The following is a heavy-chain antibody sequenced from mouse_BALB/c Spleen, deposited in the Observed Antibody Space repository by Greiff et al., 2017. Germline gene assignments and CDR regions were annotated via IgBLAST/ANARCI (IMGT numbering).Heavy chain of an antibody. J-gene: IGHJ4*01. D-gene: IGHD2-1*01. Sequence: EVQLHQSGPELGKPGASVKISCKASGYSFTGYNMSWVKQSHRKSLEWIGYIDPYNGGTSYNQKSKGKATLTVDNASSTAYMHLNSLTSEDSAIYYCARWGYGNYGGAMDYWGQGTSVTVSS. CDR2: IDPYNGGT. CDR3: ARWGYGNYGGAMDY. V-gene: IGHV1S135*01. CDR1: GYSFTGYN.